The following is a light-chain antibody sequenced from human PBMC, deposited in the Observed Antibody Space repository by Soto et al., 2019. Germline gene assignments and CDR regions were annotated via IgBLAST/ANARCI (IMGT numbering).Light chain of an antibody. CDR2: AAS. CDR1: QGLSSD. V-gene: IGKV1-9*01. Sequence: DIQLTQSPPFLSASVGDRVTITCRASQGLSSDLACYQQKPGKAPKLLIYAASTLQSGVPSRFSGSGSGTDFTLTISSLQPEDFSTYYCQQLNSYPLTFGQGTRLEIK. CDR3: QQLNSYPLT. J-gene: IGKJ5*01.